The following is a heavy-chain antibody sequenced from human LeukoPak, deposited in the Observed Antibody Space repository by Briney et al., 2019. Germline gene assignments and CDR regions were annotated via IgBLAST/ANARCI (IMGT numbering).Heavy chain of an antibody. CDR2: ISYDGSNK. CDR1: GFTFSSYG. CDR3: ARDGPDYYYYMDV. V-gene: IGHV3-30*03. Sequence: GGSLRLSCAASGFTFSSYGMHWVRRAPGKGLEWVAVISYDGSNKYYADSVKGRFTISRDNSKNTLYLQMNSLRAEDTAVYYCARDGPDYYYYMDVWGKGTTVTVSS. J-gene: IGHJ6*03.